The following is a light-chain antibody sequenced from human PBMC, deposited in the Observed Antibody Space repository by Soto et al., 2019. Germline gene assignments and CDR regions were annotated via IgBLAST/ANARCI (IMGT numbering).Light chain of an antibody. CDR2: DVT. J-gene: IGLJ1*01. V-gene: IGLV2-14*03. Sequence: QSVLTQPASVSGSPGQSITISCTGTSSDVDTYIYISWYQQHPGKAPKLIIYDVTNRPPGVSNRFSGSKSGNTASLTISGLQTEDEADYYCSSYTSSSTRVFGTGTKVTV. CDR3: SSYTSSSTRV. CDR1: SSDVDTYIY.